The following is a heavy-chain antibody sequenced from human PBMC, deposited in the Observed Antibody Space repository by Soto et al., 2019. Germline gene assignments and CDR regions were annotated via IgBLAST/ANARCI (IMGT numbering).Heavy chain of an antibody. CDR3: ARGGRLDTAMGEEYYYYGMDV. Sequence: PGGSLRLSCAASGFTFSSYSMNWVRQAPGRGLEWVSYISSSSSTIYYADSVKGRFTISRDNAKNSLYLQMNSLRDEDTAVYYCARGGRLDTAMGEEYYYYGMDVWGQGTTVTVSS. V-gene: IGHV3-48*02. CDR2: ISSSSSTI. D-gene: IGHD5-18*01. J-gene: IGHJ6*02. CDR1: GFTFSSYS.